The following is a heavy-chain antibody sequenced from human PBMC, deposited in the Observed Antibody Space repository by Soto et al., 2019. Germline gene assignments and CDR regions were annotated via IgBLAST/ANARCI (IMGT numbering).Heavy chain of an antibody. CDR1: GGSFSGYY. CDR2: INHSGST. Sequence: SETLSLTCAVYGGSFSGYYWSWIRQPPGKGLEWIGEINHSGSTNYNPSLKSRVTISVDTSKNQFSLKLSSVTAADTAVYYCARRNLGLLLYNCFDQWAQGPLVTVTS. J-gene: IGHJ5*02. D-gene: IGHD1-7*01. V-gene: IGHV4-34*01. CDR3: ARRNLGLLLYNCFDQ.